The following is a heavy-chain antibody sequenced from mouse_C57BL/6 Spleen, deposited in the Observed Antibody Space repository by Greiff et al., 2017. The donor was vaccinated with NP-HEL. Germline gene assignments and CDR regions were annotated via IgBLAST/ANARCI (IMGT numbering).Heavy chain of an antibody. CDR2: IHPNSGST. J-gene: IGHJ2*01. Sequence: VKLQQPGAELVKPGASVKLSCKASGYTFTSYWMHWVKQRPGQGLEWIGMIHPNSGSTNYNEKFKSKATLTVDKSSSTAYMQLSSLTSEDSAVYYCARDGSYYFDYWGQGTTLTVSS. CDR1: GYTFTSYW. D-gene: IGHD1-1*01. V-gene: IGHV1-64*01. CDR3: ARDGSYYFDY.